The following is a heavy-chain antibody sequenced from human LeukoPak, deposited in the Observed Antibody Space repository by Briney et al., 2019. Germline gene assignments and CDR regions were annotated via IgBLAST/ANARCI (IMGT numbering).Heavy chain of an antibody. CDR3: ARAGVLGNDY. J-gene: IGHJ4*02. CDR2: IYTSGST. CDR1: GGSISSGSYY. Sequence: PSQTLSLTCTVSGGSISSGSYYWSWIRQPAGKGLEWIGRIYTSGSTNYNPSLKSRVTISVDTSKNQFSLKLSSVTAADTAVYYCARAGVLGNDYWGQGTLVTVSS. D-gene: IGHD3-16*01. V-gene: IGHV4-61*02.